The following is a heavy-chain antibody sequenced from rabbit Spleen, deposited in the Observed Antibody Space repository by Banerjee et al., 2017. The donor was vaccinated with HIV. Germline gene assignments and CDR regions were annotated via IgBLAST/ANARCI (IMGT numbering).Heavy chain of an antibody. D-gene: IGHD1-1*01. J-gene: IGHJ4*01. Sequence: QSLEESGGGLVKPEGSLTLTCKASGFDFSSNKMCWVRQAPGKGLEWIGCTYIFNDDTWYASWAKGRFTISKTSSTTVTLQMTSLTAADTATYFCARGSRAVYWAFDLWGPGTLVTVS. V-gene: IGHV1S40*01. CDR2: TYIFNDDT. CDR3: ARGSRAVYWAFDL. CDR1: GFDFSSNK.